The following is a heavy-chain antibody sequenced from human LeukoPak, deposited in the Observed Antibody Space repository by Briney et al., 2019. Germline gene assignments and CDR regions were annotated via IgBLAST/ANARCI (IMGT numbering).Heavy chain of an antibody. CDR3: ARASFLYLCNITCFLDY. J-gene: IGHJ4*02. CDR2: INPNDGDT. CDR1: GYTFTDYY. V-gene: IGHV1-2*02. D-gene: IGHD1-14*01. Sequence: GASVKVSCKASGYTFTDYYMHWVRQAPGQGFEWMGWINPNDGDTNYAQKFQGRVTMTRDTSISTAHMEVSRLRSDDTAVYYCARASFLYLCNITCFLDYGGKGTLVTVS.